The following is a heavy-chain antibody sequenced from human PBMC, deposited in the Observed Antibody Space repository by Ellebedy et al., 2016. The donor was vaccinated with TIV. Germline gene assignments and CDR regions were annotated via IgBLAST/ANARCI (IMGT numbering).Heavy chain of an antibody. J-gene: IGHJ6*02. V-gene: IGHV4-34*01. CDR1: GGSFSGYY. Sequence: MPSETLSLTCAVYGGSFSGYYWSWVRQPPGKGLEWMGEIWHSGSTNYNPSLKSRVSMSVDKSKNQFSLNLNSVSAADTAVYYCAKANYGMDVWGQGTTVIVSS. CDR3: AKANYGMDV. CDR2: IWHSGST.